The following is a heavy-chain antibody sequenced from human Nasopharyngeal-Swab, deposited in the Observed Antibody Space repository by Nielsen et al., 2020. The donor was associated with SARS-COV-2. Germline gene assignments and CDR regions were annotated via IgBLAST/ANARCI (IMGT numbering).Heavy chain of an antibody. Sequence: ASVKVSCKASGYTFTSNGISWVRQTPGQGLEWMGWISAYNGNTNYAQKLQGRVTMTTDTSTSTAYMELRSLRSDDTAVYYCASPATVVTLDAFDIWGQGTMVTVSS. J-gene: IGHJ3*02. CDR2: ISAYNGNT. CDR3: ASPATVVTLDAFDI. D-gene: IGHD4-23*01. V-gene: IGHV1-18*01. CDR1: GYTFTSNG.